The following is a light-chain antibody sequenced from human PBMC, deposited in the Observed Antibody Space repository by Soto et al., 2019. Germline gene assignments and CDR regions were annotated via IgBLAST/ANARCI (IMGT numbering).Light chain of an antibody. V-gene: IGLV7-43*01. CDR1: TGAVTSEYV. Sequence: QAVVTQEPSLTMSPGGTVTLTCAPTTGAVTSEYVPNWFQQKPGQAPRALIFGTSNRHSWTPARFSASLLGGKAALTLSGVQPEDEAVYYCLLYYGGAQAVFGGGTQLTVL. J-gene: IGLJ7*01. CDR2: GTS. CDR3: LLYYGGAQAV.